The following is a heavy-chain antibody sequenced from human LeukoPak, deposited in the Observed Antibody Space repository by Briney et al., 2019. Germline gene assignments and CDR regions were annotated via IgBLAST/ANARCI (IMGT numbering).Heavy chain of an antibody. CDR3: TRDLCSSTSCYAPFDY. Sequence: GGSLRLSCTASGFTFGDYAMSWVRXAPGKXLEWVAXIRSKAYGGTTEYAASVKGRFTISRDDSKSIAYLQMNSLKTEDTAVYYCTRDLCSSTSCYAPFDYWGQGTLVTVSS. CDR2: IRSKAYGGTT. CDR1: GFTFGDYA. D-gene: IGHD2-2*01. J-gene: IGHJ4*02. V-gene: IGHV3-49*04.